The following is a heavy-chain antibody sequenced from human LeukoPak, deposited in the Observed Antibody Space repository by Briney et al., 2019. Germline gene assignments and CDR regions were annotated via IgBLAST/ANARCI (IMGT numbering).Heavy chain of an antibody. D-gene: IGHD5-12*01. V-gene: IGHV4-38-2*01. CDR1: GYSISSGYY. CDR2: IYHSGST. J-gene: IGHJ4*02. CDR3: ARGNVDIVATIFDY. Sequence: SETLSLTCAVSGYSISSGYYWGWIRQPPGKGLEWIGSIYHSGSTYYNPSLKSRVTISVDTSKNQFSLELSSVTAADTAVYYCARGNVDIVATIFDYWGQGTLVTVSS.